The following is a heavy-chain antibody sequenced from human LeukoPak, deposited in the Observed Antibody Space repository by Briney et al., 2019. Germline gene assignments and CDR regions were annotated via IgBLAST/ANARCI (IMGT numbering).Heavy chain of an antibody. CDR1: GFTFSSYE. Sequence: PGGSLRLSRAASGFTFSSYEMNWVRQAPGKGLEWVSYISSSGSTIYYADSVKGRFTISRDNAKNSLYLQMNSLRAEDTAVYYCARFGWGYCSSTSCYTFPYYGMDVWGQGTTVTVSS. V-gene: IGHV3-48*03. J-gene: IGHJ6*02. CDR3: ARFGWGYCSSTSCYTFPYYGMDV. D-gene: IGHD2-2*02. CDR2: ISSSGSTI.